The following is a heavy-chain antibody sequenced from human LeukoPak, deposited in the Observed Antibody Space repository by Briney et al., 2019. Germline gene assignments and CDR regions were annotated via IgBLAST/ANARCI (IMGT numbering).Heavy chain of an antibody. V-gene: IGHV3-66*02. CDR1: GFTVSINY. D-gene: IGHD1-26*01. CDR2: IYSGGSEST. CDR3: AKHSGSYGWFDP. Sequence: GGSLRLSCAASGFTVSINYMSWVRQAPGKGLEWVSIIYSGGSESTNYADSVEGRFTISKDISKNTVHLQMDSLRVEDTAVYYCAKHSGSYGWFDPWGQGTLVTVSS. J-gene: IGHJ5*02.